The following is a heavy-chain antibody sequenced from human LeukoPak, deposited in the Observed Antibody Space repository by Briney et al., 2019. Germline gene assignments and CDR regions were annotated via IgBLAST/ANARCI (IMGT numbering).Heavy chain of an antibody. CDR3: AKDFAAAADNWFDP. D-gene: IGHD6-13*01. CDR2: ISGSGGST. J-gene: IGHJ5*02. V-gene: IGHV3-23*01. CDR1: GFTFSSYA. Sequence: PGGSLRLSCAASGFTFSSYAMSWVRQAPGKGREWVSAISGSGGSTYYADSVKGRFTISRDNSKNTLYLQMNSLRAEDTAVSYCAKDFAAAADNWFDPSGQGTLVTVSS.